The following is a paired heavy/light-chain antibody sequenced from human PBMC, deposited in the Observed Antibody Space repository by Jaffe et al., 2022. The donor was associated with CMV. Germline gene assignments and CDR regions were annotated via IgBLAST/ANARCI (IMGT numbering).Light chain of an antibody. V-gene: IGKV3-20*01. CDR1: QSVSSNY. CDR2: GAS. CDR3: QQYGSSPPYT. Sequence: EIVLTQSPGTLSLSPGERATLSCRASQSVSSNYLAWYQQKPGQAPRLLIYGASSRATGIPDRFSGSGSGTDFTLTISRLEPEDFAVYYCQQYGSSPPYTFGQGTKLEIK. J-gene: IGKJ2*01.
Heavy chain of an antibody. V-gene: IGHV2-5*02. CDR2: TYWDDDK. CDR3: AHSPPLYYHVSGSYYDRGYFFDY. J-gene: IGHJ4*02. Sequence: QITLKESGPPLVKPTQTLTLTCTFSGFSLRNSGVGVGWIRQPPGKALEWLALTYWDDDKRYSPSLKSRLTLTKDTSKNQVVLTMTNMDPVDTATYYCAHSPPLYYHVSGSYYDRGYFFDYWGQGTLVTVSS. D-gene: IGHD3-10*01. CDR1: GFSLRNSGVG.